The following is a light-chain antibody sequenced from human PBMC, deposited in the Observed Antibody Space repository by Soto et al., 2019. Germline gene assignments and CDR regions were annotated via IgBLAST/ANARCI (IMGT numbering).Light chain of an antibody. CDR3: LQHDYSPWT. CDR1: QSVRTN. Sequence: EIVLTQSPGTLSLSPGERATLSCRASQSVRTNLAWYQHKPGQAPRLLIYGASSRATGISARFSGGGSGTDFTLTISRLEPEDFAMYYCLQHDYSPWTFGQGTEVEVK. V-gene: IGKV3-20*01. CDR2: GAS. J-gene: IGKJ1*01.